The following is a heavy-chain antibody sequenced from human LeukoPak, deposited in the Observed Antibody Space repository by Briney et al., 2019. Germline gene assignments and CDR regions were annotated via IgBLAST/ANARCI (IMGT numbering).Heavy chain of an antibody. CDR3: AKSAYYDFWSGYGPSNWFDP. J-gene: IGHJ5*02. CDR2: ISGSGGST. CDR1: GFTFSSYA. V-gene: IGHV3-23*01. D-gene: IGHD3-3*01. Sequence: GGSLRLSCAASGFTFSSYAMSWVRQAPGKGLEWVSAISGSGGSTYYADSVKGRFTISRDNSKNTLYLQMNSLRAEDTAVYYCAKSAYYDFWSGYGPSNWFDPWGQGTLVTVSS.